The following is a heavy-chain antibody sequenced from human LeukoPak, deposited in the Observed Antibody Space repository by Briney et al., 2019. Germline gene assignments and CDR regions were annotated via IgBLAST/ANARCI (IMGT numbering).Heavy chain of an antibody. V-gene: IGHV4-34*01. CDR3: ARGRSGGSCFPFDY. J-gene: IGHJ4*02. D-gene: IGHD2-15*01. CDR2: INHSGST. CDR1: GGSFSGYY. Sequence: SETLSLTCAVYGGSFSGYYWSWIRQPPGKGLEWIGEINHSGSTNYNPSFKSRVTILVDTSKNQFSLKLSSVTAADTAVYYCARGRSGGSCFPFDYWGQGTLVTVSS.